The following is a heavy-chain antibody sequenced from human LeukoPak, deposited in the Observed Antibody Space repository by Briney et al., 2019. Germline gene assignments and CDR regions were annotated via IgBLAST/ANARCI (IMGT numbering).Heavy chain of an antibody. CDR1: GGSFSGYY. J-gene: IGHJ6*02. Sequence: SETLSLTCAVYGGSFSGYYWSWTRQPPGKGLEWIGEINHSGSTNYNPSLKSRVTISVDTSKNQFSLKLSSVTAADTAVYYCARGWYYDSSADYYYGMDVWGQGTTVTVSS. D-gene: IGHD3-22*01. CDR3: ARGWYYDSSADYYYGMDV. V-gene: IGHV4-34*01. CDR2: INHSGST.